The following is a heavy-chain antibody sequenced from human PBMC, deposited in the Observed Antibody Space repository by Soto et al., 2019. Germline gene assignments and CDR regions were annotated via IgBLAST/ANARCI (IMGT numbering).Heavy chain of an antibody. Sequence: AASVKVSCKASGYTLTSYAMHWVRQAPGQRLEWMGWINAGNGNTKYSQKFQGRVTITRDTSASTAYMELSSLRSEDTAVYYCARFGYSYGFPYYYYGMDVWGQGTTVTVSS. D-gene: IGHD5-18*01. CDR2: INAGNGNT. CDR3: ARFGYSYGFPYYYYGMDV. J-gene: IGHJ6*02. CDR1: GYTLTSYA. V-gene: IGHV1-3*01.